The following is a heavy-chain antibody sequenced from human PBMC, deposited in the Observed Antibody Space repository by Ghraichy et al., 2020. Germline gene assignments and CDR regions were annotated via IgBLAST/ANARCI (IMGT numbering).Heavy chain of an antibody. Sequence: LSLTCAASGFTFSSSAMCWVRQAPGKGLEWVSGISGGGANTYYADSVKGRFTISRDNSKNTLFLQMNSLRAEDTAVYYCAKHVEYSTSSFDFWGQGTLVTVSS. J-gene: IGHJ4*02. CDR3: AKHVEYSTSSFDF. D-gene: IGHD6-6*01. CDR2: ISGGGANT. CDR1: GFTFSSSA. V-gene: IGHV3-23*01.